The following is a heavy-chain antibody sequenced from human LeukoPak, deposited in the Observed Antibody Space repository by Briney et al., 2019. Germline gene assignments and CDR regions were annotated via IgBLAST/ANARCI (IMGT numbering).Heavy chain of an antibody. CDR3: AKWSGGGYDSDY. V-gene: IGHV3-23*01. CDR1: GFTFSSYG. CDR2: ISGSGGST. D-gene: IGHD5-12*01. Sequence: PGGSLRLSCAASGFTFSSYGMSWVRQVPGKGLEWVSAISGSGGSTYYADSVRGRFTISRDNSKNTLYLQMNSLRAEDTAVYYCAKWSGGGYDSDYWGQGTLVTVSS. J-gene: IGHJ4*02.